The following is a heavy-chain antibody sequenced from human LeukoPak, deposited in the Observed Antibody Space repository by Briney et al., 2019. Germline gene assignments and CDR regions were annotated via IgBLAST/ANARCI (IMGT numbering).Heavy chain of an antibody. Sequence: GASVKVSCKASGYTFTDYYMHWVRQAPGQGLEWMGWMNPNSGNTGYAQKFQGRVAMTRNTSITTAYMELSSLRSEDTAVYYCARGLGRTAMVTRGGVRFDYWGQGTLVTVSS. CDR1: GYTFTDYY. J-gene: IGHJ4*02. D-gene: IGHD5-18*01. CDR3: ARGLGRTAMVTRGGVRFDY. V-gene: IGHV1-8*02. CDR2: MNPNSGNT.